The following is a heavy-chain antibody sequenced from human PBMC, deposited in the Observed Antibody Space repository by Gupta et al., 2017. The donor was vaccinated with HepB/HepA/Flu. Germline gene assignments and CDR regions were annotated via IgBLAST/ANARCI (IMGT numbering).Heavy chain of an antibody. J-gene: IGHJ6*02. CDR3: ARGYCSDCYYGKDV. V-gene: IGHV3-21*01. Sequence: EVQLVESGGGLVKPGGSLRLSCAASGFTLSSYNMNWVRQAPGKGLEWVSFISSSSSYIYYGDSVKGRFTISRENARNSLFLQMNSLRAEDTAVYYCARGYCSDCYYGKDVWGQGTTVTVSS. CDR1: GFTLSSYN. CDR2: ISSSSSYI. D-gene: IGHD2-15*01.